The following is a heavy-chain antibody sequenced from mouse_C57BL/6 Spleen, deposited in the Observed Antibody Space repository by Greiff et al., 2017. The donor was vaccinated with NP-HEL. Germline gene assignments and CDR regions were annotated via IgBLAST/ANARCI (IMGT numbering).Heavy chain of an antibody. CDR2: INPYNGGT. CDR3: ARGITTVKDFDY. J-gene: IGHJ2*01. D-gene: IGHD1-1*01. Sequence: VQLQQSGPVLVKPGASVKMSCKASGYTFTDYYMNWVKQSHGKSLEWIGVINPYNGGTSYNQKFKGKATLTVDKSSSTAYMELNSLTSEDSAVYYCARGITTVKDFDYWGQGTTLTVSS. V-gene: IGHV1-19*01. CDR1: GYTFTDYY.